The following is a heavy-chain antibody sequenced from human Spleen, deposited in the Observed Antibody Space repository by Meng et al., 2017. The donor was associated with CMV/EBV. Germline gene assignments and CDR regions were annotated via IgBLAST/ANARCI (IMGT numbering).Heavy chain of an antibody. CDR1: YA. CDR3: ARDFLTYYYDSSGYYGKYFQH. CDR2: ISYDGSNK. V-gene: IGHV3-30-3*01. J-gene: IGHJ1*01. D-gene: IGHD3-22*01. Sequence: YAMHWVRQDPGKGLEWVAVISYDGSNKYYADSVKGRFTISRDNSKNTLYLQMNSLRAEDTAVYYCARDFLTYYYDSSGYYGKYFQHWGQGTLVTVSS.